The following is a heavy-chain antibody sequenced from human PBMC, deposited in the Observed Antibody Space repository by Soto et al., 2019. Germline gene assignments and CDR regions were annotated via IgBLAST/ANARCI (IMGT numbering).Heavy chain of an antibody. CDR2: ISAYNGNT. CDR1: CHSFTSYG. V-gene: IGHV1-18*04. D-gene: IGHD2-2*01. CDR3: AREEYQLLLPAHRTKSAMDV. Sequence: ATVKVGCKACCHSFTSYGISWVRQAPWEWVGWLGWISAYNGNTNYAQKLQGRVTITADASTSTAYMELSSLRSEATAVYYCAREEYQLLLPAHRTKSAMDVWGQGPTVTVSS. J-gene: IGHJ6*02.